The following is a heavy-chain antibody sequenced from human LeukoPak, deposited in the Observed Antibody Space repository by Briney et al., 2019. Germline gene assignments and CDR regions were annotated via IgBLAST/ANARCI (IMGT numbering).Heavy chain of an antibody. CDR3: ARRDTMVRGPKYSYNWFDP. CDR1: GGXFSGYY. CDR2: INHSGST. J-gene: IGHJ5*02. D-gene: IGHD3-10*01. V-gene: IGHV4-34*01. Sequence: PSETLSLTCAVYGGXFSGYYCSWIRQPPGKGLKWIGEINHSGSTNYNPSLKSRVTISVDTSKNQFSLKLSSVTAADTAVYYCARRDTMVRGPKYSYNWFDPWGQGTLVTVSS.